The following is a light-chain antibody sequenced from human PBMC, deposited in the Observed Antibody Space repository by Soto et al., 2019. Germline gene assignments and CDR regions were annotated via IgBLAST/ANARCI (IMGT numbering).Light chain of an antibody. V-gene: IGKV1-8*01. J-gene: IGKJ3*01. Sequence: AIRMTQSPSSLSASTGDRVTITCRASQGISSYLAWYQQKPGKAPKLLTYAAFTLQSGVPSRFSGSGSGTDFTLTISCLQSEDFATYYCQQYYSYPPFTFGPGTKVDIK. CDR3: QQYYSYPPFT. CDR2: AAF. CDR1: QGISSY.